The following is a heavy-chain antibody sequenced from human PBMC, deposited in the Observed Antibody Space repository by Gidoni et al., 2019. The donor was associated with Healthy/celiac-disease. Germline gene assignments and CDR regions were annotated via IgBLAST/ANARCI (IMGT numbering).Heavy chain of an antibody. CDR2: ISGSGGST. J-gene: IGHJ3*02. Sequence: EVQLLESGGGLVQPGGSLRLSCAASGFTFSSYALSWVRQAPGKGLEWVSAISGSGGSTYYADSVNGRFTISRDNSKNTLYLQMNSLRAEDTAVYYCAKDIRPYYDRPVAFDIWGQGTMVTVSS. D-gene: IGHD3-22*01. CDR3: AKDIRPYYDRPVAFDI. V-gene: IGHV3-23*01. CDR1: GFTFSSYA.